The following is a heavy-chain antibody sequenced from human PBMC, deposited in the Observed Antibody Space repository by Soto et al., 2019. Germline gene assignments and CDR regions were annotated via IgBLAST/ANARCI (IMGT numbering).Heavy chain of an antibody. CDR3: AHRVLRAVFGLVTTTAIYFDF. J-gene: IGHJ4*02. D-gene: IGHD3-3*01. Sequence: QITLNESGPTVVRPTEPLTLTCRFSGFSLTTSGVGVGWIRQSPGKAPEWLALIYWDDDKRYSASLKCRLTIAKDTSKNQVVLTVSDLDPTYTATYYCAHRVLRAVFGLVTTTAIYFDFWRQGTPVAVSS. CDR1: GFSLTTSGVG. CDR2: IYWDDDK. V-gene: IGHV2-5*02.